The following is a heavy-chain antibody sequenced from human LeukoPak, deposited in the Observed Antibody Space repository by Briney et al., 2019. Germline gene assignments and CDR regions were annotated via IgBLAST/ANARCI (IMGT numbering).Heavy chain of an antibody. V-gene: IGHV4-39*07. D-gene: IGHD3-3*01. Sequence: PSETLSLTCTVSGGSISSSSYYWGGIRQPPGKGLDGIGNMYYSGSTYYNPSLKSRVTMSVDTSNNQFSLKLSSVTAADTAVYYCARGDLEWLHVDYWGQGTLVTVSS. CDR3: ARGDLEWLHVDY. CDR2: MYYSGST. CDR1: GGSISSSSYY. J-gene: IGHJ4*02.